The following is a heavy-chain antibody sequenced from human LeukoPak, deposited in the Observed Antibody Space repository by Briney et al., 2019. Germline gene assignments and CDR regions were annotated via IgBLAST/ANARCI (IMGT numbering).Heavy chain of an antibody. Sequence: GGSLRLACAASGFTFSSCWMSWVRQAPGKGLEWVANIKQDGSEKYYVDSVKGRFTISSDNAKNSLYLQMNSLRAEDTAVYYCAREGSSSLKAAFDIWGQGTMVTVSS. V-gene: IGHV3-7*01. D-gene: IGHD6-6*01. CDR2: IKQDGSEK. CDR1: GFTFSSCW. CDR3: AREGSSSLKAAFDI. J-gene: IGHJ3*02.